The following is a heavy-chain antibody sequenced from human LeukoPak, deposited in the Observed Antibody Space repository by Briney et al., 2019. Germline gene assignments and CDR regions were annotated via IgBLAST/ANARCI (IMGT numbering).Heavy chain of an antibody. CDR3: ARAYSSSWYVPTYYYYGMDV. D-gene: IGHD6-13*01. Sequence: PSETLSLTCAVYGGSFSGYYWSWLRQPPGKGLEWIGEINHSGSTNYNPSLKSRVTISVDTSKNQFSLKLSSVTAADTAVYYCARAYSSSWYVPTYYYYGMDVGGQGTTVPVS. CDR1: GGSFSGYY. J-gene: IGHJ6*02. V-gene: IGHV4-34*01. CDR2: INHSGST.